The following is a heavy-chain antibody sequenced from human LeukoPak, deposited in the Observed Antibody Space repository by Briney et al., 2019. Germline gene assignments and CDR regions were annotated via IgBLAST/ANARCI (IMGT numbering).Heavy chain of an antibody. Sequence: AAVRVSCKAAGYTVTCYYMHGVGQAAGQGREWGGWINPNSGGTNYAQKFQGRVTMTRDTSISTAYMELSRLRSDDTAVYYCARRGGQQLVRGWFDPWGQGTLVTVSS. CDR2: INPNSGGT. CDR3: ARRGGQQLVRGWFDP. V-gene: IGHV1-2*02. J-gene: IGHJ5*02. D-gene: IGHD6-13*01. CDR1: GYTVTCYY.